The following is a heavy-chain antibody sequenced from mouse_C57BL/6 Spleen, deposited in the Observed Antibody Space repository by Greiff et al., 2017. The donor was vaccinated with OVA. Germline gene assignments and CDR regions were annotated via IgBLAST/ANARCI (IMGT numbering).Heavy chain of an antibody. CDR2: IYPGDGDT. CDR1: GYAFSSSW. CDR3: ARALPYDYFYAMDY. V-gene: IGHV1-82*01. D-gene: IGHD2-4*01. Sequence: VQLQQSGPELVKPGASVKISCKASGYAFSSSWMNWVKQRPGKGLEWIGRIYPGDGDTNYNGKFKGKATLTADKSSSTAYMQLSSLTSEDSAVYFCARALPYDYFYAMDYWGQGTSVTVSS. J-gene: IGHJ4*01.